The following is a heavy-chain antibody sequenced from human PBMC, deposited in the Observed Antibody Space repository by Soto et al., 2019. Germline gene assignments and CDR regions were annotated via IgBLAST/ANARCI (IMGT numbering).Heavy chain of an antibody. J-gene: IGHJ4*02. CDR1: GYTFTSYD. Sequence: ASVKVSCKASGYTFTSYDINWVRQATGQGLEWMGCMIPNSGNTGYAQKFQGRVTMTRNTSISTAYMELSSLRFEDTAVYYCARSIVVVTALDYWGQGTLVTVSS. D-gene: IGHD2-21*02. V-gene: IGHV1-8*01. CDR3: ARSIVVVTALDY. CDR2: MIPNSGNT.